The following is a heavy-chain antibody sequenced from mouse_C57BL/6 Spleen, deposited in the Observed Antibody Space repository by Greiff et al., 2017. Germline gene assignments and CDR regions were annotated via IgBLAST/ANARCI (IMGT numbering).Heavy chain of an antibody. CDR2: IYPGDGDT. CDR1: GYAFSRSW. CDR3: AREDGYCFDY. Sequence: VQLQQSGPELVKPGASVKISCKASGYAFSRSWLNWVKQRPGKGLEWIGRIYPGDGDTNYNGKFKGKATLTADKSSSTAYMQLSSLTSEDSAVYFCAREDGYCFDYWGQGTTLTVSS. D-gene: IGHD2-3*01. J-gene: IGHJ2*01. V-gene: IGHV1-82*01.